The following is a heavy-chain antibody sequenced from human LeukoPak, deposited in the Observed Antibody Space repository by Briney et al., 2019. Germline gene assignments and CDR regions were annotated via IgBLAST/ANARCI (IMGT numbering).Heavy chain of an antibody. V-gene: IGHV4-59*08. CDR3: ARGTVGHCSGGSCLNWLDP. CDR2: IYYSGST. CDR1: GGSISSYY. Sequence: SETLSLTCTVSGGSISSYYWSWIRQPPGKGLEWIGYIYYSGSTNYNPSLKSRVTISVDTSKNQFSLKLSSVTAADTAVYYCARGTVGHCSGGSCLNWLDPWGPGILVTVSS. D-gene: IGHD2-15*01. J-gene: IGHJ5*02.